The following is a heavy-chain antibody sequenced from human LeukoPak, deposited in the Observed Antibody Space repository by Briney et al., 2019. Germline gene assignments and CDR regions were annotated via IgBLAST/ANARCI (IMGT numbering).Heavy chain of an antibody. J-gene: IGHJ6*03. CDR1: GSTFSNYW. Sequence: GGSLRLSCVASGSTFSNYWMSWVRQAPGKGLEWVVNIKQDGSETYSVDSVKGRFTISRDNAKNSLYLQMNSLRADDTAVYYCARFAAGGSYYYYMDVWGKGTTVTVSS. D-gene: IGHD6-25*01. CDR3: ARFAAGGSYYYYMDV. V-gene: IGHV3-7*01. CDR2: IKQDGSET.